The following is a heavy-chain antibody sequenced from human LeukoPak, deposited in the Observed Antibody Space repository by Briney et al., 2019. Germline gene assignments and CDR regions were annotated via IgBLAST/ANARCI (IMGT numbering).Heavy chain of an antibody. CDR3: ARLDNSNGFYTRFDH. D-gene: IGHD3-22*01. V-gene: IGHV5-51*01. J-gene: IGHJ4*02. CDR2: IYPGDSDT. CDR1: GYNFPRYW. Sequence: PGESLKISCQGFGYNFPRYWIGWVRQMPGKGLEWMGIIYPGDSDTRYSPSFQGQVTISADKSISTAYLQWSSSDTAMYYCARLDNSNGFYTRFDHWGQGTLVTVSS.